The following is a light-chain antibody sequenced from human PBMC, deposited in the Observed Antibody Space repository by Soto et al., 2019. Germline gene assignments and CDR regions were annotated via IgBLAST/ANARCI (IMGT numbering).Light chain of an antibody. CDR3: QQRTNRPPGT. CDR2: DAS. Sequence: EIVLIQSPDTLSLSPGERATLSCRASQSISTYLAWYQQSPGQAPRLLIHDASYRATGIPGRFSGSGSGTDFTLTISSLEPEDFAVYYCQQRTNRPPGTFGQGTRLEIK. V-gene: IGKV3-11*01. J-gene: IGKJ5*01. CDR1: QSISTY.